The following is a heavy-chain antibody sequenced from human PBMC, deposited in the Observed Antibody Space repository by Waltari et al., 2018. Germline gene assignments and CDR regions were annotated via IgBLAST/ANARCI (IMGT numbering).Heavy chain of an antibody. CDR2: ISYDGSNK. Sequence: QVQLVESGGGVVQPGRSLRLSCAASGFTFSSYAMHWVRQAPGKGLEWGSVISYDGSNKYYADSVKGRFTISRDNSKNTLYLQMNSLRAEDTAVYYCARYYYGSGSYYTDLDYWGQGTLVTVSS. J-gene: IGHJ4*02. V-gene: IGHV3-30*01. CDR3: ARYYYGSGSYYTDLDY. CDR1: GFTFSSYA. D-gene: IGHD3-10*01.